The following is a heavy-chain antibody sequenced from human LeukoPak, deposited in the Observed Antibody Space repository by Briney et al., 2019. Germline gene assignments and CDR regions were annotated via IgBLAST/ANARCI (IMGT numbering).Heavy chain of an antibody. D-gene: IGHD6-13*01. CDR3: AKDPRAAAPRGCFDY. CDR2: ISGSGGST. Sequence: GGSLRLSCAASGFTFSSYAMSWVRQAPGKGLEWVSVISGSGGSTYYADSVKGRFTISRDNSENTLYLQMNSLRADDTAVYYSAKDPRAAAPRGCFDYWAKGPRATAS. V-gene: IGHV3-23*01. CDR1: GFTFSSYA. J-gene: IGHJ4*02.